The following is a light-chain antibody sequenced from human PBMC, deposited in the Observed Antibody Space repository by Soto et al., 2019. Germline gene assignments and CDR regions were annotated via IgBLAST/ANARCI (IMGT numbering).Light chain of an antibody. CDR2: DAS. CDR3: QQYNTYPWT. V-gene: IGKV1-5*01. CDR1: QSVGSW. J-gene: IGKJ1*01. Sequence: DVQMTQSPSTLSASVGDRVTITCRASQSVGSWLAWYQQKPGKAPNLLIYDASSMESGVPSRFRAIGTGTELTLTISSLQPDDFATYYCQQYNTYPWTFGQGTKVEIK.